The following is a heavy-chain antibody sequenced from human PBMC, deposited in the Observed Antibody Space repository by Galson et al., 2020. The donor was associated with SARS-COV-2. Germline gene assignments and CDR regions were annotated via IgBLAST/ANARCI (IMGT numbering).Heavy chain of an antibody. V-gene: IGHV3-30*04. CDR2: ISYDGSNK. J-gene: IGHJ3*02. D-gene: IGHD3-9*01. CDR1: GFTFSSYA. Sequence: QLGESLKISCAASGFTFSSYAMHWVRQAPGKGLEWVAVISYDGSNKYYADSVKGRFTISIDNSKNTLYLQMNSLRAEDTAVYYCARTPGLGLDIWGQGTMVTVSS. CDR3: ARTPGLGLDI.